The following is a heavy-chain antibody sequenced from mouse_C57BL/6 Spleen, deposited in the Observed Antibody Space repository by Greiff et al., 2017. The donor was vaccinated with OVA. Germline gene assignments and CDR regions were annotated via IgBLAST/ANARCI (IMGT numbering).Heavy chain of an antibody. D-gene: IGHD2-5*01. CDR1: GYSITSGYY. CDR2: ISYDGSN. CDR3: ARAYSNFAY. Sequence: DVQLQQSGPGLVKPSQSLSLTCSVTGYSITSGYYWNWIRQFPGNKLEWMGYISYDGSNNYNPSLKNRISITRDTSKNQFFLKLNSVTTEDTATYYCARAYSNFAYWGQGTLVTVSA. J-gene: IGHJ3*01. V-gene: IGHV3-6*01.